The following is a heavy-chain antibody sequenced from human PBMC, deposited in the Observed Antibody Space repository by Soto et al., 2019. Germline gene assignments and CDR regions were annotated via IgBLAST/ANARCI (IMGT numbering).Heavy chain of an antibody. J-gene: IGHJ4*02. D-gene: IGHD3-22*01. V-gene: IGHV3-23*01. CDR1: GFTFSSYA. CDR3: AKGDYYDSSGYYPTPPFDY. Sequence: EVQLLESGGGLVQPGGSLRLSCAASGFTFSSYAMSWVRQAPGKGLEWVSAISGSGGSTYYADSVKGRFTISRDNSKNTLYLQMNSLRAEDTAVYYCAKGDYYDSSGYYPTPPFDYWGQGTLVTVSS. CDR2: ISGSGGST.